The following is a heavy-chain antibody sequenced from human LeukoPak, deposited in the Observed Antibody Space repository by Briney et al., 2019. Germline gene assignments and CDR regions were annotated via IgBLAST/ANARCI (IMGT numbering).Heavy chain of an antibody. CDR1: GFTFSTYG. V-gene: IGHV3-33*06. Sequence: GGSLRLSCAASGFTFSTYGMHWVRQAPGKGLEWVAVIWYDGSNKYYGDSVKGRFTVSRDNSKNTLYLQMNSLRAEDTAVYYCAKARSTSRLYPIGFDYWGQGTLVTVSS. CDR2: IWYDGSNK. D-gene: IGHD2-2*01. CDR3: AKARSTSRLYPIGFDY. J-gene: IGHJ4*02.